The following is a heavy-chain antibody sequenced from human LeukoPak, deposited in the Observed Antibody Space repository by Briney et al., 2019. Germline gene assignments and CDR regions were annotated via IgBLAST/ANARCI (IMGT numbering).Heavy chain of an antibody. V-gene: IGHV1-18*01. J-gene: IGHJ4*02. CDR1: GYTFTSYG. D-gene: IGHD5-18*01. CDR3: ARGQPNKRTWIQLGNWNY. CDR2: ISAYNGNT. Sequence: ASVKVSCKASGYTFTSYGISWVRQAPGQGFEWMGWISAYNGNTNYAQKLQGRVTMTTDTSTSTAYMELRSLRSEDTAVYYCARGQPNKRTWIQLGNWNYWGQGTLVTVSS.